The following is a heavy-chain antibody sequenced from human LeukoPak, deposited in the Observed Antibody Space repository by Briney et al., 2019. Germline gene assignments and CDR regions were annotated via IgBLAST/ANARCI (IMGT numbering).Heavy chain of an antibody. CDR1: GFTFSSYW. J-gene: IGHJ6*02. CDR2: INSDGSST. D-gene: IGHD6-13*01. Sequence: GSLRLSCAASGFTFSSYWMHWVRQAPGKGLVWVSRINSDGSSTSYADSVKGRFTISRDNAKNTLYLQMNSLRAEDTAVYYCARVGYSSSWWAPLGYYDMDVWGQGTTVTVSS. CDR3: ARVGYSSSWWAPLGYYDMDV. V-gene: IGHV3-74*01.